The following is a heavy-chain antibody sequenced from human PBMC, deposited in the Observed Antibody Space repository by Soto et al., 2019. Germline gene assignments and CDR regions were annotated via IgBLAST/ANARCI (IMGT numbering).Heavy chain of an antibody. CDR1: GGSISSYY. CDR2: IYYNGST. V-gene: IGHV4-59*01. D-gene: IGHD6-13*01. CDR3: ARGSSWHDCFEN. J-gene: IGHJ5*02. Sequence: PSETRSLTCTASGGSISSYYWSWIRQPPGKGLEWIGYIYYNGSTNYNPSLKSRVNISVDASKNQFSLKLNSVTAADTAVYSCARGSSWHDCFENWGQGTQVIVSS.